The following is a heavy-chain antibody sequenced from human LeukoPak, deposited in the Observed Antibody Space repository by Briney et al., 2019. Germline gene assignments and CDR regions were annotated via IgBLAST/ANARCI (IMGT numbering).Heavy chain of an antibody. D-gene: IGHD6-13*01. Sequence: ASVRVSCTASGYTFTAYYMHWVRQAPGHGLEWMGWINPNSGGTNYAQKFQGRVTMTRDTSISTAYMELSRLRSDDTAVYYCARDEGIAGSNWFDPWGQGTLVTVSS. CDR2: INPNSGGT. J-gene: IGHJ5*02. CDR1: GYTFTAYY. V-gene: IGHV1-2*02. CDR3: ARDEGIAGSNWFDP.